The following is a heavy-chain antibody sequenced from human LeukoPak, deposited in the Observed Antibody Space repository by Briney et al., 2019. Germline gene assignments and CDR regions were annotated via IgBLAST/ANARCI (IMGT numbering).Heavy chain of an antibody. CDR1: GGSISSSSYY. D-gene: IGHD3-10*01. V-gene: IGHV4-39*02. Sequence: SETLSLACTVSGGSISSSSYYWGWIRQPPGRELEWIGEINHSGSTNYNPSLTGRVTISIDTSKNHFSLNLRYVTAADTAVYYCARRGKGTPTSRADYFLDYWGQGNLVTVSS. CDR2: INHSGST. J-gene: IGHJ4*02. CDR3: ARRGKGTPTSRADYFLDY.